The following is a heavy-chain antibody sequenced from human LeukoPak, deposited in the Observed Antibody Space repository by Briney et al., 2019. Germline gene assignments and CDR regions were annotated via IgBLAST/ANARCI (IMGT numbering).Heavy chain of an antibody. V-gene: IGHV3-21*01. CDR1: GFTFSSYS. CDR2: ISSSSSYI. CDR3: ASYCSSTSCSGYYGMDV. J-gene: IGHJ6*04. D-gene: IGHD2-2*01. Sequence: GGSLRLSCAASGFTFSSYSMNWVRQAPGKGLEWVSSISSSSSYIYYADSVKGRFTISRDNAKNSPYLQMNSLRAEDTAVYYCASYCSSTSCSGYYGMDVWGKGTTVTVSS.